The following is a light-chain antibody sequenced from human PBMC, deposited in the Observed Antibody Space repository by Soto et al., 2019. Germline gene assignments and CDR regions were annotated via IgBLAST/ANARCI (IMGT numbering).Light chain of an antibody. V-gene: IGLV2-11*01. CDR1: SSDVGGYNY. J-gene: IGLJ1*01. CDR2: DVS. Sequence: QSALTQPRSVSGSPGQSVTISCTGTSSDVGGYNYVSCYQQHPGKAPKVMISDVSERPSGVPDRFSGSKSGNTASLTISGLQAEDEADYYCCSYAGSPRYVLGTGTKLTVL. CDR3: CSYAGSPRYV.